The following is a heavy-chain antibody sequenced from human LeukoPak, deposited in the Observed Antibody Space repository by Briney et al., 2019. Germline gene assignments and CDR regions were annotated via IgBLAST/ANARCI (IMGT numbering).Heavy chain of an antibody. V-gene: IGHV3-15*01. CDR3: TTDLGRSRIAPRFYY. J-gene: IGHJ4*02. CDR2: IKSKTDGGTT. Sequence: GGSLRLSCAASGFTFSSYEMSWVRQAPGKGLGWVRGIKSKTDGGTTDYAATVKGRFTISREDSKNTLYLQMTSLKTEDTAVYYCTTDLGRSRIAPRFYYWGQGTLVTVSS. CDR1: GFTFSSYE. D-gene: IGHD6-6*01.